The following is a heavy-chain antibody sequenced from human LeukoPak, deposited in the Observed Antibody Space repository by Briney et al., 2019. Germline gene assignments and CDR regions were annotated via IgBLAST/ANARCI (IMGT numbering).Heavy chain of an antibody. J-gene: IGHJ4*02. CDR3: AKSPGRGILLTIFGVPHFDY. D-gene: IGHD3-3*01. CDR1: GFTFSSYA. Sequence: PGGSLRLSCAASGFTFSSYAMSWVRQAPGKGLEWVSAISGSGGSTYYADSVKGRFTISRDNSKNTLYLQMNSLRAEDTAVYYCAKSPGRGILLTIFGVPHFDYWGQGTLVTVSS. V-gene: IGHV3-23*01. CDR2: ISGSGGST.